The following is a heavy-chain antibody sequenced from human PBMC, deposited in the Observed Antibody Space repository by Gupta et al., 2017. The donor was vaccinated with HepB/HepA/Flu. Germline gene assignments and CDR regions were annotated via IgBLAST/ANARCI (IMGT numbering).Heavy chain of an antibody. CDR2: ISGSGGST. D-gene: IGHD1-26*01. V-gene: IGHV3-23*01. Sequence: APGKGLEWVSAISGSGGSTYYADSVKGRFTISRDNSKNTLYLQMNSLRAEDTAVYYCAKFRLVGATFTDYWGQGTLVTVSS. J-gene: IGHJ4*02. CDR3: AKFRLVGATFTDY.